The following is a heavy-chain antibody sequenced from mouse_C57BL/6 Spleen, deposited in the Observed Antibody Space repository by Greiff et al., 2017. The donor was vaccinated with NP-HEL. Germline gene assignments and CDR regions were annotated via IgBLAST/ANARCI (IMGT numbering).Heavy chain of an antibody. Sequence: VATISDGGSYTYYPDHVKGRFTISRDNATNNLYLQMSHLKSEDTAMYYCARDRITTVVAREFAYWGQGTLVTVSA. CDR3: ARDRITTVVAREFAY. D-gene: IGHD1-1*01. V-gene: IGHV5-4*01. J-gene: IGHJ3*01. CDR2: ISDGGSYT.